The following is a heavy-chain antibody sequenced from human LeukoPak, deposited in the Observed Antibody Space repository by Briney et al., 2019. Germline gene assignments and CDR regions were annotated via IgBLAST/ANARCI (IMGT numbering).Heavy chain of an antibody. V-gene: IGHV4-39*02. J-gene: IGHJ4*02. CDR3: AREIPLRALDY. CDR2: ISYSGST. D-gene: IGHD3-10*01. Sequence: SETLSLTCTVSGGSISSSSYYWGWIRQPPGKGLEWVGSISYSGSTYYNPSLKSQVTLSVDTSKNQFSLKLSSGTAADTAVYYCAREIPLRALDYWGQGTLVTVSS. CDR1: GGSISSSSYY.